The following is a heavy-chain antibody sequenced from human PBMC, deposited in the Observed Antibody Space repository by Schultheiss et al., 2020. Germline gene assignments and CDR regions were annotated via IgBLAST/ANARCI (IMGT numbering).Heavy chain of an antibody. J-gene: IGHJ6*02. D-gene: IGHD6-19*01. CDR2: IYYSGST. Sequence: SETLSLTCAVYGGSFSGYYWSWIRQPPGKGLEWIGSIYYSGSTYYNPSLKSRVTISVDTSKNQFSLKLSSVTAADTAVYYCARGSSGSSAQLQKNHEPGYYYYGMDVWGQGTTVTVSS. CDR1: GGSFSGYY. V-gene: IGHV4-34*01. CDR3: ARGSSGSSAQLQKNHEPGYYYYGMDV.